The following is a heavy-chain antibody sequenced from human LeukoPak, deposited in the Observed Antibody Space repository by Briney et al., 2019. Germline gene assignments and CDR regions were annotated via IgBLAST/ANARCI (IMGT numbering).Heavy chain of an antibody. D-gene: IGHD2-2*01. V-gene: IGHV4-39*07. CDR3: ARGRGYCSSTSCLPYYFDY. Sequence: SETLSLTCTVSGGSISSSSYYWGWIRQPPGKGLEWIGSIYYSGSTNYNPSLKSRVTISVDTSKNQFSLKLSSVTAADTAVYYCARGRGYCSSTSCLPYYFDYWGQGTLVTVSS. CDR1: GGSISSSSYY. J-gene: IGHJ4*02. CDR2: IYYSGST.